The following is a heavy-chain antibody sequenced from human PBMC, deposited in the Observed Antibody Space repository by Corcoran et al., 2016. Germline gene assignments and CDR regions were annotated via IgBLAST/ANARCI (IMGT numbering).Heavy chain of an antibody. D-gene: IGHD6-13*01. CDR1: GFTFSSYG. CDR3: AKVGGYGSSPTDY. J-gene: IGHJ4*02. Sequence: QVQLGESGGGVVQPGRFLRLSCAASGFTFSSYGMHGVRQAPGKGLEWVAVISYDGSNKYYADSVKGRFTISRDNSKNTLYLQMNSLRAEDTAVYYCAKVGGYGSSPTDYWGQGTLVTVSS. CDR2: ISYDGSNK. V-gene: IGHV3-30*18.